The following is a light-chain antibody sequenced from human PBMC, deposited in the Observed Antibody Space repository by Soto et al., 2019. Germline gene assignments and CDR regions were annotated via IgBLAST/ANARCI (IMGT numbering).Light chain of an antibody. V-gene: IGKV3-15*01. CDR1: QSVSSN. Sequence: EIMMTQSPGTLSASPGERATLSCRASQSVSSNLAWYQQKPGQAPRLLIYAVSTRATGIPARFSGSGSGTEFTLTISSLQSEDFAVYYCQQDNKWPLTFGQGPKVEIK. CDR3: QQDNKWPLT. CDR2: AVS. J-gene: IGKJ1*01.